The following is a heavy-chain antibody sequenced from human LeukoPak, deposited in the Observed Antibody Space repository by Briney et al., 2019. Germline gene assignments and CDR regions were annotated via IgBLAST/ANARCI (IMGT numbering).Heavy chain of an antibody. V-gene: IGHV1-69*05. CDR1: GGTFSSYA. CDR3: ARANIVVVPAASRHDWFDP. J-gene: IGHJ5*02. Sequence: GASVKVSCKASGGTFSSYAISWVRQAPGQGLEWMGGIIPIFGTANYAQKFQGRVTITTDESTSTAYMELSSLRSEDTAVYYCARANIVVVPAASRHDWFDPWGQGTLVTVSS. D-gene: IGHD2-2*01. CDR2: IIPIFGTA.